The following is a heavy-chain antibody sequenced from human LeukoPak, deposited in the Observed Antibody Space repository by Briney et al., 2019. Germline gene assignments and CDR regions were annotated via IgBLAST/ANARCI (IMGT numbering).Heavy chain of an antibody. V-gene: IGHV1-18*01. CDR3: ARVPSSTSCPDY. CDR1: GYTFTSYG. J-gene: IGHJ4*02. D-gene: IGHD2-2*01. Sequence: ASVKVSCKASGYTFTSYGISWVRQAPGQGLEWMGWISAYNGNTNYAQKLQGRVTMTTDTSTSTAYMELRSPRSDDTAVYYCARVPSSTSCPDYWGQGTLVTVSS. CDR2: ISAYNGNT.